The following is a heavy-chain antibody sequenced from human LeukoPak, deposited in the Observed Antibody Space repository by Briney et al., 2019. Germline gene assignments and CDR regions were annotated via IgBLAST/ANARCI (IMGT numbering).Heavy chain of an antibody. CDR2: IYSSGST. CDR1: GGSISSGSYY. D-gene: IGHD4-17*01. Sequence: SETLSLTCTVSGGSISSGSYYWSWIRQPAGKGLEWIGRIYSSGSTNYNPSLKSRVTISVDTSKNQFSLKLSSVTAADTAVYYCATLSLYGDYGDYYMDVWGKGTTVTVSS. V-gene: IGHV4-61*02. CDR3: ATLSLYGDYGDYYMDV. J-gene: IGHJ6*03.